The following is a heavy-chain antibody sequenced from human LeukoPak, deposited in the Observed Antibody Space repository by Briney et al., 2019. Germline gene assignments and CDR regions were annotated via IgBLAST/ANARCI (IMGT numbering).Heavy chain of an antibody. CDR1: GGTFSSYA. CDR3: ARDGLAYCGGDCYSVYGMDV. V-gene: IGHV1-69*13. CDR2: IIPIFGTA. J-gene: IGHJ6*02. Sequence: SVKVSCKASGGTFSSYAISWVRQAPGQGLEWMGGIIPIFGTANYAQKFQGRVTITADESTSTAYMELSSLRSEDTAVYYCARDGLAYCGGDCYSVYGMDVWGQGTTVTVSS. D-gene: IGHD2-21*02.